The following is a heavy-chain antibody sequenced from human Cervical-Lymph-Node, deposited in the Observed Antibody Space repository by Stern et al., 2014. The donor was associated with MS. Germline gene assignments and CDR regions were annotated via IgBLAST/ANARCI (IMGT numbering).Heavy chain of an antibody. CDR1: GYTFTSYY. J-gene: IGHJ4*02. Sequence: QVQLVQSGAEVKKPGASVKVSCKASGYTFTSYYMHWVRQAPGQGLEWMGIITPSGGSTNYAQKVQGRVTMTRDTSTSTVYMELSSLRSEDTAVYYCARDWEWELLHSLPGIWGQGTLVTVSS. V-gene: IGHV1-46*01. CDR2: ITPSGGST. D-gene: IGHD1-26*01. CDR3: ARDWEWELLHSLPGI.